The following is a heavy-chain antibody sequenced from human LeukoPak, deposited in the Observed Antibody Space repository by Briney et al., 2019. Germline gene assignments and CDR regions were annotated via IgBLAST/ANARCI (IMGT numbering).Heavy chain of an antibody. CDR3: ARGFWSSSHY. J-gene: IGHJ4*02. D-gene: IGHD3-3*01. CDR2: ISNSGNST. Sequence: GGSLRLPCAASGFTFSSYSMNWVRQAPGKGLEWVSYISNSGNSTYYVDSVKGRFTISRDNAKHSLYLQMNSLRADDTAVYYCARGFWSSSHYWGQGTLVTVSS. CDR1: GFTFSSYS. V-gene: IGHV3-48*01.